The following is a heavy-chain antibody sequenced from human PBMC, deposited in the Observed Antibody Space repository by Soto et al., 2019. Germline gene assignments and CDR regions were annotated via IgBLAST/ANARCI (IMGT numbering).Heavy chain of an antibody. CDR1: GGSISSGGYY. Sequence: QVQLQESGPGLVKPSQTLSLTCTVSGGSISSGGYYWSWIRQHPGKGLEWIGYIYYSGSTYYNPSLKSRVXXSXDXXKNQFSLKLSSVTAADTAVYYCARDDYGVHDAFDIWGQGTMVTVSS. V-gene: IGHV4-31*03. CDR2: IYYSGST. J-gene: IGHJ3*02. D-gene: IGHD4-17*01. CDR3: ARDDYGVHDAFDI.